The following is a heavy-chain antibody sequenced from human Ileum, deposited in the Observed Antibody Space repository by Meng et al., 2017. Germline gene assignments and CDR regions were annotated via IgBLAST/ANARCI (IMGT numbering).Heavy chain of an antibody. J-gene: IGHJ5*02. Sequence: EGQLMEAGGGLVKPRESLRLSCAASGLTFRNAWMTWVRQAQGKGLEWIGQIKSTTHGGTTDDAAPVTGRFIISRDDSKNTLYLQMSSLKTEDTAVYYCTTNRGISWGQGTLVTVSS. CDR2: IKSTTHGGTT. CDR3: TTNRGIS. CDR1: GLTFRNAW. D-gene: IGHD3-3*01. V-gene: IGHV3-15*01.